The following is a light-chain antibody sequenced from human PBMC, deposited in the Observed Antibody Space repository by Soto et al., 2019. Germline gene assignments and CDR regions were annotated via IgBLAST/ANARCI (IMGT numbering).Light chain of an antibody. CDR3: QQYGSSHPWT. Sequence: DIQMTQSPSTLSASVGDRVTITCRASQSISSWLAWYQQKPGRAPKLLIYKASSLETGVPSRFRGSGSRTNFTLIISSLTPDHFASYYCQQYGSSHPWTFGQGTKVEIK. CDR2: KAS. V-gene: IGKV1-5*03. J-gene: IGKJ1*01. CDR1: QSISSW.